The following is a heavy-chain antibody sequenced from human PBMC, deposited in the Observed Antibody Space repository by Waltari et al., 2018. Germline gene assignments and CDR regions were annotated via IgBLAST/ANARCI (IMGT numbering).Heavy chain of an antibody. CDR1: GGSISSYY. D-gene: IGHD3-10*01. CDR3: ARDYGGLWFGQRDYFDY. CDR2: IYTSGST. J-gene: IGHJ4*02. Sequence: QVQLQESGPGLVKPSETLSLTCTVSGGSISSYYWSWIRSPHGKGLEWIGRIYTSGSTNYNPSLKSRVTMSVDTSKNQFSLKLSSVTAADTAVYYCARDYGGLWFGQRDYFDYWGQGTLVTVSS. V-gene: IGHV4-4*07.